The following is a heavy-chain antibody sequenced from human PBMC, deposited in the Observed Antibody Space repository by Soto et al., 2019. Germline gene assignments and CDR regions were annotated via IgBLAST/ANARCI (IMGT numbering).Heavy chain of an antibody. CDR2: ISGSGGST. D-gene: IGHD6-19*01. CDR3: AKRTTARIAVAPRGLFDY. CDR1: GFTFSSYA. V-gene: IGHV3-23*01. J-gene: IGHJ4*02. Sequence: EEQLLESGGGLVQPGGSLRLSCAASGFTFSSYAMTWVRQAPGKGLEWVSVISGSGGSTYYADSVKGRVTISRDNSKNTLYLQMNSLRAEDTAVYYCAKRTTARIAVAPRGLFDYWGQGTLVTVSS.